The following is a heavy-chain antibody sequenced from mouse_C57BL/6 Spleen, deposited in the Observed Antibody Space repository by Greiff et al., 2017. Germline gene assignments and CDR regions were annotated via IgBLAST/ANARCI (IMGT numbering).Heavy chain of an antibody. J-gene: IGHJ4*01. CDR2: IDPSDSYT. Sequence: QVQLQQPGAELVMPGASVKLSCKASGYTFTSYWMHWVKQRPGQGLEWIGEIDPSDSYTNYNQKFKGKSTLTVDKSSSTAYMQLRSLTSEDSEVYYCARSLITTVVGNYYAMDYWGQGTSVTVSS. V-gene: IGHV1-69*01. CDR3: ARSLITTVVGNYYAMDY. D-gene: IGHD1-1*01. CDR1: GYTFTSYW.